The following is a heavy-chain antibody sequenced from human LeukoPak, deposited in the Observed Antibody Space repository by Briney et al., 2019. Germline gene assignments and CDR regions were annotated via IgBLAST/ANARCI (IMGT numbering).Heavy chain of an antibody. Sequence: PSETLSLTCTVSGGSISSYYWSWIRQHPGKGLEWIGYIYYSGSTYYNPSLKSRVTISVDTSKNQFSLKLSSVTAADTAVYYCARAYSKTTPIYYYGMDVWGQGTTVTVSS. CDR2: IYYSGST. J-gene: IGHJ6*02. CDR3: ARAYSKTTPIYYYGMDV. V-gene: IGHV4-59*06. D-gene: IGHD1-7*01. CDR1: GGSISSYY.